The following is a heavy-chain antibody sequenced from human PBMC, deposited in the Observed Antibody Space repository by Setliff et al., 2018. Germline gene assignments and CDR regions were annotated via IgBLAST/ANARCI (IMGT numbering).Heavy chain of an antibody. D-gene: IGHD6-6*01. CDR2: TIPMFGTT. Sequence: ASVKVSCKASGATFNSYGISWVRQAPGQGLEWMGGTIPMFGTTEYAQKFQGRLTIITDESTNTAFMQLSSLRSDDTAVYYCVREGVDRRSSTDYRYYMDVWGKGTTVTVSS. J-gene: IGHJ6*03. V-gene: IGHV1-69*05. CDR3: VREGVDRRSSTDYRYYMDV. CDR1: GATFNSYG.